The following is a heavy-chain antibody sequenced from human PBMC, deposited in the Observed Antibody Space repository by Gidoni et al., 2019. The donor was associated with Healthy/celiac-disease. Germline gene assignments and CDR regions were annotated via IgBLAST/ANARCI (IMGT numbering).Heavy chain of an antibody. CDR1: GGTFSSYA. J-gene: IGHJ5*02. CDR2: IIPILGTA. D-gene: IGHD6-19*01. Sequence: QVQLVQSGAEVKKPGSSVKVSCKASGGTFSSYAISWVRQAPGQGLEWMGGIIPILGTANYAQKFQGRVTITADESTSTAYMELSSLRSEDTAVYYCKLDGKAVAGVLPSWFDPWGQGTLVTVSS. V-gene: IGHV1-69*01. CDR3: KLDGKAVAGVLPSWFDP.